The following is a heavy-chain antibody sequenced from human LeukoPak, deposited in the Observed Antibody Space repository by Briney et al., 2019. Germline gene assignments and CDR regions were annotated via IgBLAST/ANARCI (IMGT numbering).Heavy chain of an antibody. Sequence: GGSLRLSCAASGFTFSSYAMSWVRQAPGKGLEWVSAISGSGGSTYYADSVKGRFTISRDNSKNTLYLQMNSLRAEDTVVYYCAKDLAEYYDFWSGYGPYGMDVWGQGTTVTVSS. J-gene: IGHJ6*02. CDR3: AKDLAEYYDFWSGYGPYGMDV. CDR1: GFTFSSYA. D-gene: IGHD3-3*01. V-gene: IGHV3-23*01. CDR2: ISGSGGST.